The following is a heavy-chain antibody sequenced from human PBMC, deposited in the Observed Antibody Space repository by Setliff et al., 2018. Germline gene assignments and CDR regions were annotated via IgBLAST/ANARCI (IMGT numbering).Heavy chain of an antibody. CDR1: GGSISSGNYY. J-gene: IGHJ6*03. CDR2: IYYSGST. V-gene: IGHV4-39*01. D-gene: IGHD3-10*01. Sequence: SETLSLTCRVSGGSISSGNYYWGLIRQPPGKGLEWVATIYYSGSTYSNPSLKSRLIISVDAPDNQFSVKLSSVTAADTAVYYRARHKSNGSGCHPSLYMDFWGKGMMVTVSS. CDR3: ARHKSNGSGCHPSLYMDF.